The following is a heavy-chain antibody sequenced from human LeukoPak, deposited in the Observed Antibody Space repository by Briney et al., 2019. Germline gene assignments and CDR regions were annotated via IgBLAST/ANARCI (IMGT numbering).Heavy chain of an antibody. V-gene: IGHV3-48*02. CDR2: ITGSGSGI. CDR1: EFTFSSYS. Sequence: GGSLRLSCAASEFTFSSYSMNWVRQAPGKGLEWLSYITGSGSGIKYADSVKGRFTISRDNAKNTLYLQVNSLRDEDTAVYYCASPHSGYGWGQGTVVTVSS. D-gene: IGHD5-12*01. J-gene: IGHJ4*02. CDR3: ASPHSGYG.